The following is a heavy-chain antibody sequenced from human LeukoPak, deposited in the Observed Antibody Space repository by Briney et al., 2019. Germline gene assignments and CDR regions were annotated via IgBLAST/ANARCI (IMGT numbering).Heavy chain of an antibody. CDR2: IRYDGSNE. V-gene: IGHV3-30*02. CDR1: GFTFSSYG. CDR3: AKDTLWFGEFHFDY. D-gene: IGHD3-10*01. J-gene: IGHJ4*02. Sequence: PGGSLRLSCAASGFTFSSYGMHWVRQAPGKGLEWVAFIRYDGSNEYYADSVKGRFTISRDNSKNTLYLQMNSLRAEDTAVYYCAKDTLWFGEFHFDYWGQGTLVTVSS.